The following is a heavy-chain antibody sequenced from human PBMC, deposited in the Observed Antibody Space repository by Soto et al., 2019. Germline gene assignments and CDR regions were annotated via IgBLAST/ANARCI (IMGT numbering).Heavy chain of an antibody. Sequence: EVQLVESGGGLVQPGGSLRLSCAASGLIFSNYKMHWVRQAPGKGLVWVSRINTDGSITEYADSVKGRFTVSRDNAKNTLYLQMNSLRAEDTAVYYCARDTDGLHYWGQGTLVTVSS. CDR2: INTDGSIT. CDR3: ARDTDGLHY. V-gene: IGHV3-74*01. J-gene: IGHJ4*02. CDR1: GLIFSNYK.